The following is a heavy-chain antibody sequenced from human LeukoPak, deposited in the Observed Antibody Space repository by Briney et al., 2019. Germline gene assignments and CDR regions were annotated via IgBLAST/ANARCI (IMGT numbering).Heavy chain of an antibody. CDR3: ARDTVLGYSSAWDY. CDR1: GFTFDDYA. J-gene: IGHJ4*02. V-gene: IGHV3-9*01. Sequence: SLRLSCAASGFTFDDYAMHWVRQAPGRGLQWVSGISWNSDRIDYADPVKGRFTISRDNAKNSLYLQMNNLKAEDTAFYYRARDTVLGYSSAWDYWDQGALVIVSS. CDR2: ISWNSDRI. D-gene: IGHD6-19*01.